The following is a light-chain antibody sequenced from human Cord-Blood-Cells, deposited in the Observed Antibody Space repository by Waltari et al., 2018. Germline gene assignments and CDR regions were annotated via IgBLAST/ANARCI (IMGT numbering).Light chain of an antibody. CDR1: QSVSSN. J-gene: IGKJ3*01. Sequence: EIVMTQSPATLSVSPGERATLSCRASQSVSSNLAWYQQKPGQAPRPLIYCASTSATGIPARCSCSGSGTEFTLTISSLQSEDYAVYYCQQYNNWPTFTFGPGTKVDIK. CDR2: CAS. CDR3: QQYNNWPTFT. V-gene: IGKV3-15*01.